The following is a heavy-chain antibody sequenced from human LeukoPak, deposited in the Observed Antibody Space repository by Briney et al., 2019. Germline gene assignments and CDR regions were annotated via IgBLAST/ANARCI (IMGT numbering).Heavy chain of an antibody. J-gene: IGHJ4*02. CDR1: GFTFDDYA. CDR3: ARGYGSSWYGLWDY. Sequence: GRSLRLSCAASGFTFDDYAMHWVRQAPGKGLEWVSGISWNSGSIGYADSVKGRFTISRDNAKNSLYLQMNSLRAEDTALYYCARGYGSSWYGLWDYWGQGTLVTVSS. V-gene: IGHV3-9*01. CDR2: ISWNSGSI. D-gene: IGHD6-13*01.